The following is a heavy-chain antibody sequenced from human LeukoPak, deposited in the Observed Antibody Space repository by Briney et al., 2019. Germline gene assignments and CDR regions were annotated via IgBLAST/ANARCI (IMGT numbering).Heavy chain of an antibody. J-gene: IGHJ4*02. D-gene: IGHD3-10*01. CDR3: AEEASGSYYRH. CDR1: GLTFSIYA. Sequence: GGSLRLSCAASGLTFSIYAMRWVRQAPGKGLEWVSAISGSDGSTYYADSVKGHFTISRDNSKNTLYLQMNSLRAEDKAVYYCAEEASGSYYRHWGQGTLVTVSS. CDR2: ISGSDGST. V-gene: IGHV3-23*01.